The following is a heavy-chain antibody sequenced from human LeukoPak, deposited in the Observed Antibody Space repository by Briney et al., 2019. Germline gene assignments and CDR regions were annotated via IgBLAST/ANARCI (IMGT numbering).Heavy chain of an antibody. D-gene: IGHD2-2*01. CDR2: IKNKTNGGTT. V-gene: IGHV3-15*01. CDR3: ARGFCSSTSCYQGPFDF. J-gene: IGHJ4*02. CDR1: GFIFSSAW. Sequence: RGSLRLSYAASGFIFSSAWMTWVRQAPGKGLEWVGHIKNKTNGGTTDYAAPVKGRFIISRDDSKNTLYLQMNSLRTEDTAVYYCARGFCSSTSCYQGPFDFWGQGTLVTVSS.